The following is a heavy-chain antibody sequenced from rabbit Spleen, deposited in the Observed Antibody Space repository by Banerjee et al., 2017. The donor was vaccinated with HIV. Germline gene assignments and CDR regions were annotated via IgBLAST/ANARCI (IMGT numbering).Heavy chain of an antibody. D-gene: IGHD2-1*01. V-gene: IGHV1S45*01. J-gene: IGHJ4*01. Sequence: QEQLVESGGGLVQPEGSLTLTCTASGFSFSSSYDMCWVRQAPGKGLEWIGCIYTGNGHTHYASWAKGRFTISKTSSTTVTLQMTSLTAADTATYFCARDPYVAYGDVDLWGQGTLVTVS. CDR1: GFSFSSSYD. CDR2: IYTGNGHT. CDR3: ARDPYVAYGDVDL.